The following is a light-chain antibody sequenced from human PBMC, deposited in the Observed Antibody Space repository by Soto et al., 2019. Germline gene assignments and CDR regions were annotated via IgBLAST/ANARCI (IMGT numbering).Light chain of an antibody. CDR1: QSHGTR. V-gene: IGKV3-20*01. CDR3: QHYQSGHPIT. CDR2: GAS. Sequence: LLTPSPDTLSLSPGEGATLSCRAPQSHGTRLAWYQHKTGQAPTLLVSGASSRATDIPDRFTGSGSETSFTLTISSLEPEDFALYYCQHYQSGHPITFGQGTRLEIK. J-gene: IGKJ5*01.